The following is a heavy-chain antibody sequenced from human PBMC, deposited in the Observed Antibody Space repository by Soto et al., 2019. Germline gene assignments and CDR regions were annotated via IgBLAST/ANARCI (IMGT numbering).Heavy chain of an antibody. CDR1: GYSFSVYY. Sequence: ASVKVSCKASGYSFSVYYIQWVRQAPGQGLGWMGWINPNSVGTKSAEKFQGRVTMTRDTSISTAYMERSRLTSDDTAVYYCASAAVTGTAGLDFCGQGTQVTVSS. CDR2: INPNSVGT. CDR3: ASAAVTGTAGLDF. D-gene: IGHD6-19*01. J-gene: IGHJ4*02. V-gene: IGHV1-2*02.